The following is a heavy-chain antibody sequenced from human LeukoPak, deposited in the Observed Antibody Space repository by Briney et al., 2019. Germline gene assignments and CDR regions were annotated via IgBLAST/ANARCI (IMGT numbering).Heavy chain of an antibody. J-gene: IGHJ6*02. CDR3: ASGSIAVADYYGMDV. CDR2: IYYSGST. D-gene: IGHD6-19*01. CDR1: GGSISSYY. V-gene: IGHV4-59*01. Sequence: SETLSLTCTVSGGSISSYYWSWIRQPPGKGLEWIGYIYYSGSTNYNPSLKSRVTISVDTSKNQFSLKLSSVTAADTAVYYCASGSIAVADYYGMDVWGQGTTVTVSS.